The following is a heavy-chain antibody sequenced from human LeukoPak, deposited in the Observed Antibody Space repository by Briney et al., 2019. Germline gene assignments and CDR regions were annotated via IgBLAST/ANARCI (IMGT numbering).Heavy chain of an antibody. Sequence: GGSLRLSCAASGFTFDDYAMHWVRQAPGKGLEWVSLISGDGGSTYYADSVKGRFTISRDNSKNSLCLQMNSLRAEDTAVYYCARDAGNSSGRNDFDYWGQGTLVTVSS. CDR2: ISGDGGST. D-gene: IGHD6-19*01. CDR3: ARDAGNSSGRNDFDY. J-gene: IGHJ4*02. V-gene: IGHV3-43*02. CDR1: GFTFDDYA.